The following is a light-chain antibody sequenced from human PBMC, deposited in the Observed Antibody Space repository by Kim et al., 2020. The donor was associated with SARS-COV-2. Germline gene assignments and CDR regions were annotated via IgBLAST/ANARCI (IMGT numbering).Light chain of an antibody. V-gene: IGLV3-1*01. J-gene: IGLJ1*01. CDR1: KLGNKY. CDR3: QAWDSRTDNYV. CDR2: QDG. Sequence: SPGQTASIPCSGDKLGNKYACCYQQKPGQSPVLVIYQDGKRPSGIPERVSGSNSGNTATLTISGTQAMDEADYYCQAWDSRTDNYVFGTGTKVTVL.